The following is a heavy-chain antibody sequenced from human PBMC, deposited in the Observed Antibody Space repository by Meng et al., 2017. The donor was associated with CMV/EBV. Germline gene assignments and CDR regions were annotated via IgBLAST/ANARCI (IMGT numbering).Heavy chain of an antibody. D-gene: IGHD6-13*01. V-gene: IGHV1-69*02. CDR2: IIPILGIA. Sequence: SVKVSCKASGGTFSSYTISWVRQAPGQGLEWMGRIIPILGIANYAQKFQGRVTITADKSTSTAYMELSSLRSEDTAVYYCARLLTIAAAGRNAFDIWAKGQWSPSPQ. CDR1: GGTFSSYT. CDR3: ARLLTIAAAGRNAFDI. J-gene: IGHJ3*02.